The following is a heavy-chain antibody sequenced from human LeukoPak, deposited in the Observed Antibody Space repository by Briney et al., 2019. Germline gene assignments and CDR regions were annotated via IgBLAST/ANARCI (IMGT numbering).Heavy chain of an antibody. V-gene: IGHV1-2*02. J-gene: IGHJ4*02. D-gene: IGHD3-22*01. CDR2: INPNSGGT. Sequence: GASVKVSCMASGYTFTGCYMHWVRQAPGQGLEWMGWINPNSGGTNYAQKFQGRVTMTRDTSISTAYMELSRLRSDDTAVYYCARLSDSSGYYYLDYWGQGTLVTVSS. CDR1: GYTFTGCY. CDR3: ARLSDSSGYYYLDY.